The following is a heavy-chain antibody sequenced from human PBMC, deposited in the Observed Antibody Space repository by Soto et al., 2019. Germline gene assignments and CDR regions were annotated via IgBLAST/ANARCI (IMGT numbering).Heavy chain of an antibody. J-gene: IGHJ5*02. D-gene: IGHD2-2*02. CDR1: GFTFSSLW. CDR2: IKQDGSQK. Sequence: EVQLVESGGGLVQPGGPLRLSCAASGFTFSSLWMGWVRQAPGKGLEWVANIKQDGSQKYYVDSVKGRFTISRDNAKNSLYLQMNSLTVDDTAVYYCARVLLYSASGRGWFDPWGQGTLVTVSS. CDR3: ARVLLYSASGRGWFDP. V-gene: IGHV3-7*03.